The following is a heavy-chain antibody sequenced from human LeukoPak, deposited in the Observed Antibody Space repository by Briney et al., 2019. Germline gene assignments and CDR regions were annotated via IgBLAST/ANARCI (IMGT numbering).Heavy chain of an antibody. CDR1: GFTFSSYA. CDR2: ISYDGSNK. CDR3: ARARSTREQWLAPIGY. V-gene: IGHV3-30-3*01. J-gene: IGHJ4*02. D-gene: IGHD6-19*01. Sequence: PGRSLRLSCAASGFTFSSYAMHWVRQAPGKGLEWVAVISYDGSNKYYADSVKGRFTISRDNSKNTLYLQMNSLRAEDTAVYYCARARSTREQWLAPIGYWGQGTLVTVSS.